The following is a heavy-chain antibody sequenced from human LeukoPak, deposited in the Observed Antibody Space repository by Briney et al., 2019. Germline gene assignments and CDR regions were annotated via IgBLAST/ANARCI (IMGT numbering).Heavy chain of an antibody. J-gene: IGHJ4*02. D-gene: IGHD3-3*01. CDR3: AKKGGNYDYFDY. V-gene: IGHV3-30*02. CDR2: IRYDGSTT. CDR1: GFRFDTYG. Sequence: SGGSLRLPCAASGFRFDTYGMHWVRQAPGKGLEWVAYIRYDGSTTYYADSVRGRFTISRDNSKNTLYLEMNSLRAEDTAVFYCAKKGGNYDYFDYWGQGNLVTVSS.